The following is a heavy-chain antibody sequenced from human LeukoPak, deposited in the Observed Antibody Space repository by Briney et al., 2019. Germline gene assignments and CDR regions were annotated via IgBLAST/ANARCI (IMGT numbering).Heavy chain of an antibody. V-gene: IGHV4-61*01. D-gene: IGHD4-17*01. J-gene: IGHJ4*02. Sequence: PSETLSLTCTVSGGSVNSGSYYWSWIRQPPGKGLEWIGYIYYSGSTNYNPSLKSRVTISVDTSKNQFSLKLSSVTAADTAVYYCARQRYGDYGDYWGRGTLVTVSS. CDR2: IYYSGST. CDR1: GGSVNSGSYY. CDR3: ARQRYGDYGDY.